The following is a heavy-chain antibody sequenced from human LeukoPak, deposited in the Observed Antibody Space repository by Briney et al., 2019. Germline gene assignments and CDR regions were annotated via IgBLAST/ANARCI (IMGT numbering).Heavy chain of an antibody. CDR2: ISYDGSNK. D-gene: IGHD3-3*01. Sequence: PGRSLRLSCAASGFTFSSYGMHWVRQAPGKGLEWGAVISYDGSNKYYADSVKGRFTISRDNSKNTLYLQMNSLRAEDTAVYYCARDKTIFGVVDPFDPWGQGTLVTVSS. CDR3: ARDKTIFGVVDPFDP. J-gene: IGHJ5*02. V-gene: IGHV3-30*03. CDR1: GFTFSSYG.